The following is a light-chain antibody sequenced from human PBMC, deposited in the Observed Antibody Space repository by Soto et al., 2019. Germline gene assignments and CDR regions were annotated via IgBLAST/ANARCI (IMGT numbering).Light chain of an antibody. V-gene: IGKV1-5*03. Sequence: DIQMTQSPSTLSASVGDRVTITCRASQSISSWLAWYQQKPWKAPKLLIYKASSLESGVPLRFSGSGSGTEFTLSISSLQPGDFAPYYCQQCNSYPLTFGGGTNVEIK. J-gene: IGKJ4*01. CDR3: QQCNSYPLT. CDR2: KAS. CDR1: QSISSW.